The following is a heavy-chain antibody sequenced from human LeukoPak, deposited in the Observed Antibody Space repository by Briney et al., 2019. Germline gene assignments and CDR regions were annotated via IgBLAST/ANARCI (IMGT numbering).Heavy chain of an antibody. CDR3: TKHGGGELLAFSY. CDR2: IRSKANSYAT. V-gene: IGHV3-73*01. CDR1: GFTFSGSA. Sequence: PGGSLRLSCAASGFTFSGSAMHWVRQASGKGLEWVGRIRSKANSYATAYAASVKGRFTISRDDSKNTAYLQMNSLKTEDTAVYYCTKHGGGELLAFSYWGQGTLVTVSS. D-gene: IGHD1-26*01. J-gene: IGHJ4*02.